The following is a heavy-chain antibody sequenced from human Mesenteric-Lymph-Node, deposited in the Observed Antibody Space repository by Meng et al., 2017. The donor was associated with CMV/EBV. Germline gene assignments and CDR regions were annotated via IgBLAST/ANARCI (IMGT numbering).Heavy chain of an antibody. D-gene: IGHD2/OR15-2a*01. V-gene: IGHV3-15*01. J-gene: IGHJ1*01. CDR1: GYTFSNAW. CDR2: IKSEADGGTT. CDR3: SIDRLGDVQFLY. Sequence: ASGYTFSNAWMSWVRQAPGKGLEWVGRIKSEADGGTTDYAAPVKGRFTISRDDSNSALYLQMNSLQTEDTAVYYCSIDRLGDVQFLYWGQGTLVTVSS.